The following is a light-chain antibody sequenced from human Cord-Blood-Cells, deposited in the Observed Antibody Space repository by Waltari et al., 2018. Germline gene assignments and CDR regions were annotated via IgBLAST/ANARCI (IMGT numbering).Light chain of an antibody. J-gene: IGLJ2*01. V-gene: IGLV2-14*01. CDR2: DVS. CDR3: SSYTSSSTLVV. Sequence: QSALTQPASVSGYPGPSIALSCTGTRRALGGYNYASCHQQHTGKAPKHMIYDVSNRPSGVSNRFSGSKSGNTASLTISGLQAEDEADYYCSSYTSSSTLVVFSGGTKLTVL. CDR1: RRALGGYNY.